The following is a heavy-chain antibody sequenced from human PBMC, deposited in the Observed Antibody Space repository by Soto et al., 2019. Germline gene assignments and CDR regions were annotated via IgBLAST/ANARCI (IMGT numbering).Heavy chain of an antibody. CDR2: INPESGNP. Sequence: QVQMVQSGAEVKKPGDSVKVSCKASGYTFTDYYMHWVRQAPGQGFEWVGWINPESGNPKYVPKFQGRVTVTRDTSTSTAYMELNGLTSDDTAVYYCASEDCTNTNCLKGFHYWGQGTLVTVSS. V-gene: IGHV1-2*02. CDR1: GYTFTDYY. J-gene: IGHJ4*02. D-gene: IGHD2-8*01. CDR3: ASEDCTNTNCLKGFHY.